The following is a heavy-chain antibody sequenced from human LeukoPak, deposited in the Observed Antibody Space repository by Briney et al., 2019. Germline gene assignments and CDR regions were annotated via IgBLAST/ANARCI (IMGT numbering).Heavy chain of an antibody. V-gene: IGHV4-59*01. CDR3: ARGTRDILTGYPPHFDY. CDR1: GGSISSYY. J-gene: IGHJ4*02. Sequence: SETLSLTCTVSGGSISSYYWSWIRQPPGKGLEWIGYIYYSGSTNYNPSLKSRVTISVATSKNQFSLKLSSVTAADTAVYYCARGTRDILTGYPPHFDYWGQGTLVTVSS. CDR2: IYYSGST. D-gene: IGHD3-9*01.